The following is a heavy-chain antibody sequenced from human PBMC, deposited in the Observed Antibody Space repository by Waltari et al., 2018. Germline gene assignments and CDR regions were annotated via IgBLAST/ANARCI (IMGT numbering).Heavy chain of an antibody. D-gene: IGHD3-16*01. V-gene: IGHV3-30-3*01. CDR1: GFTFSSYA. CDR3: ARAFMKAYFDY. Sequence: QVQLVESGGGVVQPGRSLRLSCAASGFTFSSYAMHWARQAPGKGLEWVAVISYDGSNKDYADSVKGRFTISRDNSKNTLYLQMNSLRAEDTAVYYCARAFMKAYFDYWGQGTLVTVSS. J-gene: IGHJ4*02. CDR2: ISYDGSNK.